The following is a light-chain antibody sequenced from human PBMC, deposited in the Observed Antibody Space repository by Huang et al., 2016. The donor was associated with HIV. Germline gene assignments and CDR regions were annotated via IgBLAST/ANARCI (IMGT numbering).Light chain of an antibody. CDR1: QSVSSY. J-gene: IGKJ1*01. CDR3: QQRSNWPRT. CDR2: DAS. V-gene: IGKV3-11*01. Sequence: EIVLTQSPATLSLSPGERATLSCRASQSVSSYLAWYQQKSGQAPMLLIYDASNRATGISARFSGSGSGTDFTLTISSLEPEDFAVYYCQQRSNWPRTFGQGTKVEIK.